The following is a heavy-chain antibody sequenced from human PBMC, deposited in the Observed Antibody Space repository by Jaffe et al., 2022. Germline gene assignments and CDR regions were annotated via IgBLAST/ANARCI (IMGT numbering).Heavy chain of an antibody. J-gene: IGHJ6*03. V-gene: IGHV1-8*01. CDR1: GYTFTSYD. D-gene: IGHD3-22*01. CDR3: ARGVATRKWLLEYYYYYYMDV. Sequence: QVQLVQSGAEVKKPGASVKVSCKASGYTFTSYDINWVRQATGQGLEWMGWMNPNSGNTGYAQKFQGRVTMTRNTSISTAYMELSSLRSEDTAVYYCARGVATRKWLLEYYYYYYMDVWGKGTTVTVSS. CDR2: MNPNSGNT.